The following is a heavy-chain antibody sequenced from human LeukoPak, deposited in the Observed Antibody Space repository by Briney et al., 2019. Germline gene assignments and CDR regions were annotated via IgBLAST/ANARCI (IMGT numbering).Heavy chain of an antibody. CDR2: ISYDGSDK. CDR3: AKDLVGIRWSHGFDY. V-gene: IGHV3-30*18. Sequence: GGSLRLSCAASVFTFTSYGMHRVRQAPGKGLEWVAVISYDGSDKSYADSVKGRFTISRDNSKNTLYLQMNSLRAEDTAVYYCAKDLVGIRWSHGFDYWGQGTLVTVSS. CDR1: VFTFTSYG. J-gene: IGHJ4*02. D-gene: IGHD2-15*01.